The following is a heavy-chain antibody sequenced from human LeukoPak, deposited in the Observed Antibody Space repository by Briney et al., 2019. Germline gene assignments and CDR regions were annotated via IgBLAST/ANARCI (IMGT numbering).Heavy chain of an antibody. CDR2: VSGSGDDT. CDR3: ARWGNDYSQFDS. J-gene: IGHJ4*02. CDR1: GFTFNNYA. Sequence: GGSLRLSCAASGFTFNNYAMTWVRQAPGKGVEWVSVVSGSGDDTNYADSVKGRFTISRDNSKNPLFLQMNSLRTADTAVYFCARWGNDYSQFDSWGQGTLVTVS. D-gene: IGHD4-11*01. V-gene: IGHV3-23*01.